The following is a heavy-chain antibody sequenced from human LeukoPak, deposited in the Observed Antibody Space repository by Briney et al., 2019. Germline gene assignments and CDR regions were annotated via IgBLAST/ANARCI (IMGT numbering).Heavy chain of an antibody. CDR3: AREGYDYGSGSYYPYWDYYYGVDV. D-gene: IGHD3-10*01. J-gene: IGHJ6*02. CDR2: MNPNSGNT. V-gene: IGHV1-8*01. CDR1: GYTFTSYD. Sequence: ASVKVSCKASGYTFTSYDINWMRQATGQGLEWMGWMNPNSGNTGYAQKFQGRVTMTRNTSISTAYMELSSLRSEDTAVYYCAREGYDYGSGSYYPYWDYYYGVDVWGQGTTVTVSS.